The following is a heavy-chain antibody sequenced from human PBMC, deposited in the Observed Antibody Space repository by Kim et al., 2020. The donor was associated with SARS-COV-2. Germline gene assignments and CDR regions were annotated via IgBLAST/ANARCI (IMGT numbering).Heavy chain of an antibody. CDR1: RFTFNDYY. Sequence: GSLRLSCAASRFTFNDYYMSWLLPAPVKGLELFLYISSSSMYTNYSDSGKGRFNISRDNANNSLYLQMNTLRSADTAVYYCARVSDGFCCWQYWYLYY. V-gene: IGHV3-11*05. D-gene: IGHD2-15*01. CDR3: ARVSDGFCCWQYWYLYY. CDR2: ISSSSMYT. J-gene: IGHJ6*01.